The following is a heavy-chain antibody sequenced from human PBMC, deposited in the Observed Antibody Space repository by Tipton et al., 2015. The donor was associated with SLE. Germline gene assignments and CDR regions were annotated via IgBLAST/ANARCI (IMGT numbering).Heavy chain of an antibody. J-gene: IGHJ3*02. CDR3: ARHSPETGERAFDI. CDR1: DDSISRYY. Sequence: TLSLTCAVSDDSISRYYWSWIRQPPGKGLEWIGYIYYGGSTNYNPSLKSRVTISVLTSMNQFSLKLNSVTAADTAVYFCARHSPETGERAFDIWGQGTMVTVSS. CDR2: IYYGGST. D-gene: IGHD7-27*01. V-gene: IGHV4-59*08.